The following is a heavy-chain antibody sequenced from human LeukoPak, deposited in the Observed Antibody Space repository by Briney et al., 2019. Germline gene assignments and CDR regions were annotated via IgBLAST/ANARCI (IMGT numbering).Heavy chain of an antibody. Sequence: GGSLRLSCAASGFTFSSYWMSWVRQAPGKGLEWVSVIYSGGSTYYADSVKGRFTISRDNSKNTLYLQMNSLRAEDTAVYYCASTSGGNSGDYYYGMDVWGQGTTVTVSS. J-gene: IGHJ6*02. CDR3: ASTSGGNSGDYYYGMDV. CDR2: IYSGGST. V-gene: IGHV3-66*01. CDR1: GFTFSSYW. D-gene: IGHD4-23*01.